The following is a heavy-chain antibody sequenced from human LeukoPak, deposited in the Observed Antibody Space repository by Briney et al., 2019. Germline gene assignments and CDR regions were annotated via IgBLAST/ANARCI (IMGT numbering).Heavy chain of an antibody. V-gene: IGHV1-18*01. CDR2: ISAYNGNT. Sequence: ASVKVSCKASGGTFSSYAISWVRQAPGQGLEWMGWISAYNGNTNYAQKLQGRVTMTTDTSTSTAYMELRSLRSDDTAVYYCARLTYYDFWSGYNYAFDIWGQGTMVTVSS. J-gene: IGHJ3*02. D-gene: IGHD3-3*01. CDR1: GGTFSSYA. CDR3: ARLTYYDFWSGYNYAFDI.